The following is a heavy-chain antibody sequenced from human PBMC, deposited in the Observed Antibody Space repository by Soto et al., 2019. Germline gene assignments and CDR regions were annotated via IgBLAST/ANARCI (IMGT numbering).Heavy chain of an antibody. CDR2: IYYSGGT. CDR1: GGSISSGGYY. D-gene: IGHD6-13*01. CDR3: ARDLSPAAGRGVLDY. V-gene: IGHV4-31*03. Sequence: QVQLQESGPGLVKPSQTLSLTCTVSGGSISSGGYYWSWIRQHPGKGMEWIGYIYYSGGTYYNTSLKSRVTISVDTSKNQFSLKLSSVTAADSDVYYCARDLSPAAGRGVLDYWGQGTLVTVSS. J-gene: IGHJ4*02.